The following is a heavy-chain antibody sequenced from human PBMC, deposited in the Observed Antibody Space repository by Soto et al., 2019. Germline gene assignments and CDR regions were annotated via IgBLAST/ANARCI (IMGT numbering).Heavy chain of an antibody. Sequence: RASVKVSCKASGGTFSSYAISWVRQAPGQGLEWMGGIIPIFGTANYAQKFQGRVTITADKSTSTAYMELSSLRSEDTAVYYCARGRGYCSSTSCLNWFDPWGQGTLVTVSS. CDR1: GGTFSSYA. CDR3: ARGRGYCSSTSCLNWFDP. CDR2: IIPIFGTA. V-gene: IGHV1-69*06. D-gene: IGHD2-2*01. J-gene: IGHJ5*02.